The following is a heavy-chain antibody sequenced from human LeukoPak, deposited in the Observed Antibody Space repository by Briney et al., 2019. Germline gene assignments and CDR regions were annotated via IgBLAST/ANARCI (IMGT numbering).Heavy chain of an antibody. V-gene: IGHV4-61*05. CDR1: GGSISGSSYY. J-gene: IGHJ4*02. CDR3: VRDRELTY. CDR2: IYNSGSST. Sequence: PSETLSLTCTVSGGSISGSSYYWGWIRQPPGKGLEWIGYIYNSGSSTIYNPSLQSRVTISVDMSKNQFSLRLSSVTAADTAVCFCVRDRELTYWGQGILVTVSS. D-gene: IGHD3-10*01.